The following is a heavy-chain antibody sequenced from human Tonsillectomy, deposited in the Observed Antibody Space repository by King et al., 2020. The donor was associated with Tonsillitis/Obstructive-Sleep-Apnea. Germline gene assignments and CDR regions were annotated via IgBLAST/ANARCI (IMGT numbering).Heavy chain of an antibody. V-gene: IGHV4-31*03. CDR1: GGSIRGSGFY. CDR2: INSTGST. Sequence: VQLQESGPGLVKPAQTLSLTCTVSGGSIRGSGFYWSWIRQHPVKGLECIAYINSTGSTYYNPSLKSRVTMSVDTSKNQFSLNLRSVTAAATAVYYCARDGGPLGAFHYWGQGALVTVSS. J-gene: IGHJ4*02. D-gene: IGHD3-16*01. CDR3: ARDGGPLGAFHY.